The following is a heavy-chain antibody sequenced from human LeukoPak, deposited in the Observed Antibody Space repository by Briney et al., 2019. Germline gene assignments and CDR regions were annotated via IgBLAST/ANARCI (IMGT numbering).Heavy chain of an antibody. CDR1: GFTVSSNY. CDR2: IYSGGTT. CDR3: ARTPFGDYGSNWFDP. J-gene: IGHJ5*02. D-gene: IGHD3-3*01. V-gene: IGHV3-53*01. Sequence: PGGSLRLSCAASGFTVSSNYMSWVRQAPGKGLEWVSLIYSGGTTYYADSVKGRFTISRDNSKNTLYLQMNSLRAEDTAVYYCARTPFGDYGSNWFDPWGQGTLVTVSS.